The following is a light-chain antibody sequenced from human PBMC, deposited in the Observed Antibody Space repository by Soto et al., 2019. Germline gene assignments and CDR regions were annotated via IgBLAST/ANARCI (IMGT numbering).Light chain of an antibody. J-gene: IGKJ5*01. Sequence: EIVLTQSPGTLSLSPGEGATLSCRASQSVSSSYIAWYQQRPGQTPSIXSYGASTRATGIPDRFSGSGSGTQFTLTISRLEPGDFEVYYCQHFGGTTFTFGQGTRLEIK. CDR1: QSVSSSY. V-gene: IGKV3-20*01. CDR3: QHFGGTTFT. CDR2: GAS.